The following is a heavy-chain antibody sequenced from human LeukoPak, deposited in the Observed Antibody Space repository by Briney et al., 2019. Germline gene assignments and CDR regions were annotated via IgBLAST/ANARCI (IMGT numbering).Heavy chain of an antibody. V-gene: IGHV3-23*01. Sequence: PGGSLRLSCAASGFTFSSYAMSWVRQAPGKGLEWVSAISGSGGSTYYADSVKGRFTISRDNSKNTLYLQMNRLRAEDTAVYFCARSISWHDGWFDPWGQGTLVTVSS. CDR2: ISGSGGST. CDR1: GFTFSSYA. J-gene: IGHJ5*02. CDR3: ARSISWHDGWFDP. D-gene: IGHD2-2*01.